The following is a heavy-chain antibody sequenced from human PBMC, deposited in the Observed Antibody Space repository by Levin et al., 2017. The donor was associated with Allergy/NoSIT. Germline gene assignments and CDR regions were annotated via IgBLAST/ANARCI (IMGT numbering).Heavy chain of an antibody. V-gene: IGHV3-13*04. CDR2: IGTIGDT. CDR1: GFTFSSFD. Sequence: ASVKVSCAASGFTFSSFDMHWVRQPIGKGLEWVSAIGTIGDTYYPGSVKGRFTISRENAKNSLYLQMNSLRPGDTAVYYCGRSGVNRVVDYWGQGTLVTVSS. CDR3: GRSGVNRVVDY. D-gene: IGHD1-26*01. J-gene: IGHJ4*02.